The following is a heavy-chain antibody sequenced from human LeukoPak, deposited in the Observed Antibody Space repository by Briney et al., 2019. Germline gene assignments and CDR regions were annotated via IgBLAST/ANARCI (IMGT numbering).Heavy chain of an antibody. D-gene: IGHD4-23*01. CDR1: GGSISSSSYY. J-gene: IGHJ6*03. V-gene: IGHV4-39*06. CDR2: IYYSGST. CDR3: ARAGGYYYYYYMYV. Sequence: SETLSLTCTVSGGSISSSSYYWGWIRQPPGKGLEWIGSIYYSGSTYYNPSLKSRVTISVDTSKNQFPLKLSSVTAADTAVYYCARAGGYYYYYYMYVWGKGTTVTVSS.